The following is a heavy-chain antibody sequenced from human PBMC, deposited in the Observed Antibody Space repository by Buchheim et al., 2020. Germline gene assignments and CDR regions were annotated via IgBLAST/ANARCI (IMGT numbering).Heavy chain of an antibody. V-gene: IGHV3-49*05. Sequence: EVQLVESGGGLVKPGRSLRLSCTASGFTFGDYAMSWFRQAPGKGLEWVGLIRSKTYGGTTDYAASVKGRFTISRDDSKSIAYLQMTSLKTEDTAVYYCTRVDIVLVVYEPFDYWGQGTL. CDR2: IRSKTYGGTT. J-gene: IGHJ4*02. D-gene: IGHD2-8*02. CDR1: GFTFGDYA. CDR3: TRVDIVLVVYEPFDY.